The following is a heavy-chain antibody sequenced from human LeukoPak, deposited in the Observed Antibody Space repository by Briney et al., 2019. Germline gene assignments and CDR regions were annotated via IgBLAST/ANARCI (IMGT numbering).Heavy chain of an antibody. CDR1: GYTFTAYY. CDR3: ACRYCASSNCDNIAFDV. D-gene: IGHD2-2*01. V-gene: IGHV1-2*02. Sequence: GASVKVSCKASGYTFTAYYIHWVRQAPGQGLEWMGWINPNNGGSNHAQKFQGRVTLNTDTSITTASMELDRLSSDDTAVYYCACRYCASSNCDNIAFDVRGQGTMVTVSS. CDR2: INPNNGGS. J-gene: IGHJ3*01.